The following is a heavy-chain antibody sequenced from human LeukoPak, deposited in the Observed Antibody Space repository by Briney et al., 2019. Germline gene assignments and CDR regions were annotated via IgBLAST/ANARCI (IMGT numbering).Heavy chain of an antibody. CDR2: ISSSSSTI. Sequence: QTGGSLRLSCVASGFTYSHYGMNWVRQAPGKGLEWVSYISSSSSTIYYADSVKGRFTISRDNAKNSLYLQMNSLRAEDTAVYYCARVGNYYDSSGDDYWGQGTLVTVSS. J-gene: IGHJ4*02. CDR3: ARVGNYYDSSGDDY. CDR1: GFTYSHYG. D-gene: IGHD3-22*01. V-gene: IGHV3-48*01.